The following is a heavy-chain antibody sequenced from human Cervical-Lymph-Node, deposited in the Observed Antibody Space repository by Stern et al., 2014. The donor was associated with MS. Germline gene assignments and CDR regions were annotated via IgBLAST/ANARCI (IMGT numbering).Heavy chain of an antibody. D-gene: IGHD2-21*01. CDR1: GGTFSNYA. CDR3: ARGDSEAPIYYFDY. V-gene: IGHV1-69*01. Sequence: VQLVESGAEVKKPGSSVKVSCKTYGGTFSNYAISWVRQAPGQGLEWMGGITPIFDATNYAQKFQGRITITADESTRTAYMELSSLRSDDTAMYYCARGDSEAPIYYFDYWGQGTLVTVSS. CDR2: ITPIFDAT. J-gene: IGHJ4*02.